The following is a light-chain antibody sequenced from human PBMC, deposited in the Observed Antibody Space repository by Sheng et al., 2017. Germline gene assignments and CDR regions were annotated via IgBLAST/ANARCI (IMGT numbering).Light chain of an antibody. J-gene: IGKJ4*01. CDR3: QQLNSFPLT. V-gene: IGKV1-13*02. CDR1: QGISSA. CDR2: DAS. Sequence: AIQLTQSPSSLSASVGDRVTITCRASQGISSALAWYQQKPGKAPNLLIYDASSLESGVPSRFSGSGSGTDFTLTISSLQPEDCATYYCQQLNSFPLTFGGGTKVEI.